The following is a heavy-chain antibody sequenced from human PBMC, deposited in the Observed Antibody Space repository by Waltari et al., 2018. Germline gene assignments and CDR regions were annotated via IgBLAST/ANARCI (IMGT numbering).Heavy chain of an antibody. J-gene: IGHJ4*02. Sequence: EVQLVESGGALVQPGGSLKLSCAASGLIFSDYAMHWVRQASGKGSGWVGRNRSRTKGDATAYAEAVQGRFTISRDDSKNTAYLEMNSLKTDDTAVYYCIRPFEMGIDWGQGTLVTVSS. CDR1: GLIFSDYA. D-gene: IGHD7-27*01. CDR2: NRSRTKGDAT. CDR3: IRPFEMGID. V-gene: IGHV3-73*01.